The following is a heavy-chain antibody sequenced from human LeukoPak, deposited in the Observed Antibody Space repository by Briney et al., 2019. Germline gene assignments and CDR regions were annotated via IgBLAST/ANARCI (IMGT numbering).Heavy chain of an antibody. Sequence: GGSLRLPCATSGFSFSFYGMQWVRQAPGKGLEWVAVIWNDGSQKYYGDSVKGRFTISKDNSRKTVNLQMDSLRAEDTAIYYCTRWGAGGLTLDYWGQGVLVTVSS. J-gene: IGHJ4*02. CDR2: IWNDGSQK. CDR1: GFSFSFYG. CDR3: TRWGAGGLTLDY. V-gene: IGHV3-33*01. D-gene: IGHD3-16*01.